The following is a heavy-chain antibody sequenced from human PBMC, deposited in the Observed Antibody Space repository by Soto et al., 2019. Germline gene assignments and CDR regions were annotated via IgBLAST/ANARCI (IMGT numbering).Heavy chain of an antibody. CDR1: GGSISSYY. D-gene: IGHD3-10*01. J-gene: IGHJ6*02. CDR3: ARDRGGYLPYYYYGMDV. CDR2: IYYSGST. V-gene: IGHV4-59*01. Sequence: SETLSLTSTVSGGSISSYYWSWIRQPPGKGLEWIGYIYYSGSTNYNPSLKSRVTISVDTSKNQFSLKLSSVTAADTAVYYCARDRGGYLPYYYYGMDVWGQGTTVTVS.